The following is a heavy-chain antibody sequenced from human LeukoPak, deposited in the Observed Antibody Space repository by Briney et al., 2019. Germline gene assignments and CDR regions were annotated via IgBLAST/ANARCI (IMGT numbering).Heavy chain of an antibody. CDR3: ARQYRGYSGSDAFDI. J-gene: IGHJ3*02. CDR1: GGSITSYY. CDR2: IYTSESP. Sequence: SETLSLTCTVSGGSITSYYWSWIRQPAGKGLEWIGRIYTSESPTYNPSLKSRVTISVDTSKNQFSLKLSSVTAADTAVYYCARQYRGYSGSDAFDIWGQGTMVTVSS. V-gene: IGHV4-4*07. D-gene: IGHD1-26*01.